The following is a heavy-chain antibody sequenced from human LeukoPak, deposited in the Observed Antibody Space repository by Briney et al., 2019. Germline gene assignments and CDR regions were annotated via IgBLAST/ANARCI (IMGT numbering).Heavy chain of an antibody. CDR3: ARGGYCSGGSCALGLSYFDY. CDR1: GYTFTSYA. J-gene: IGHJ4*02. V-gene: IGHV1-69*04. Sequence: GASVNVSCKASGYTFTSYAISWVRQAPGQGLEWMGRIIPILGIANYAQKFQGRVTITADKSTSTAYMELSSLRSEDTAVYYCARGGYCSGGSCALGLSYFDYWGQGTLVTVSS. D-gene: IGHD2-15*01. CDR2: IIPILGIA.